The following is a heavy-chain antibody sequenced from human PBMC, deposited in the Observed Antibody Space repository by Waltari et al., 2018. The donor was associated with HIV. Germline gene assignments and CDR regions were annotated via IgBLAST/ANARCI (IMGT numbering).Heavy chain of an antibody. CDR2: IYPGDCEA. CDR3: ARQWSGSNGWYAY. V-gene: IGHV5-51*01. Sequence: ELQLVQSGEEVKKSGESLRISCVGSGYFFASYWLGWVRRVPGAGLEWVGSIYPGDCEARYGPSFHGQVTISADKSTSTAYLGWGSLKASDSGTYFCARQWSGSNGWYAYWGKGTLVTVS. D-gene: IGHD6-19*01. CDR1: GYFFASYW. J-gene: IGHJ4*02.